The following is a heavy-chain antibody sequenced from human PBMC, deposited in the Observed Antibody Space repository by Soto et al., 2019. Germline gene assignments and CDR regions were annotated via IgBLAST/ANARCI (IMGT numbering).Heavy chain of an antibody. CDR2: MNPNSGDA. D-gene: IGHD5-12*01. CDR1: GYIFSDYY. V-gene: IGHV1-2*06. Sequence: QVQLVQSGAEVKKPGASVTVSCKASGYIFSDYYLHWVRQAPGQGPEWMGRMNPNSGDAKFAQKSQCRVTMTSDTSVRTAFMELKRLKSGDTAVYYCARESGGATATLDYHYFYMDVWGKGTTVTGSS. CDR3: ARESGGATATLDYHYFYMDV. J-gene: IGHJ6*03.